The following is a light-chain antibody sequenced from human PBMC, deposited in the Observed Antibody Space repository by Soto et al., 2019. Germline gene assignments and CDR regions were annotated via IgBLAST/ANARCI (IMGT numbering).Light chain of an antibody. CDR3: SGWDDSMDGAV. CDR2: RND. J-gene: IGLJ3*02. Sequence: QSVLTQPPSASGTPGQRVTISCSGSSSNVGSNYISWYQRVPGTAPTLLIYRNDQRPSGVADRFSGSRSATSASLVISGLRSEDEADYFCSGWDDSMDGAVFGGGTQLTVL. V-gene: IGLV1-47*01. CDR1: SSNVGSNY.